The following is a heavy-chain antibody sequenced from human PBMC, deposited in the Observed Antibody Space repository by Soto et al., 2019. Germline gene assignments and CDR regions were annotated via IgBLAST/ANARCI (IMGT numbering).Heavy chain of an antibody. J-gene: IGHJ6*02. D-gene: IGHD3-3*01. CDR2: MDPNSGST. CDR1: GYTFPTYD. CDR3: ARERKFDFWRKGLDV. V-gene: IGHV1-8*01. Sequence: GASVKVSCKASGYTFPTYDINWLGQAPGQGLEWLGWMDPNSGSTGYAQNFQGRITMTRNISRNTAHMELSSLQSEDTAVYYCARERKFDFWRKGLDVWGQGTTVTVSS.